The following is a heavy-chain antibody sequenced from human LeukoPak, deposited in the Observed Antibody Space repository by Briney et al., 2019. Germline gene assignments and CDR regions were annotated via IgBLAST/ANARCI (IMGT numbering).Heavy chain of an antibody. V-gene: IGHV4-39*07. J-gene: IGHJ6*03. Sequence: PSETLSLTCTVSGGSMSSYYWGWLRQPPGKGLEWIGSIYYSGSTYYNPSLESRVTISVDTSKNQFSLKLSSVTAADTAVYYCARYVTCSGTSCYKYYYYYMDVWGKGTTVTVSS. D-gene: IGHD2-15*01. CDR1: GGSMSSYY. CDR3: ARYVTCSGTSCYKYYYYYMDV. CDR2: IYYSGST.